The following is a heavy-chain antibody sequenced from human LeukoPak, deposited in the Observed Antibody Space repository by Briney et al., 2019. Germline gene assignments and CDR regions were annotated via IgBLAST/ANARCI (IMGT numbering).Heavy chain of an antibody. CDR3: SPSRAAGGKTDY. D-gene: IGHD3-16*01. CDR1: GFAVTTNH. Sequence: GGSLRLSCSGAGFAVTTNHMTWVRQAPGKGLECVSIIYNNGDTFYEDSVRGRFTISRDTSTNTVDLLMNSLRPEDTAVYYCSPSRAAGGKTDYWGQGTLVTVSS. J-gene: IGHJ4*02. V-gene: IGHV3-53*01. CDR2: IYNNGDT.